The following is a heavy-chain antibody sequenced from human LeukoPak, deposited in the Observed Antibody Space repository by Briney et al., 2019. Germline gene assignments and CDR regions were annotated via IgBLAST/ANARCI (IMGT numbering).Heavy chain of an antibody. CDR2: IKHDGGEK. V-gene: IGHV3-7*03. CDR1: GFTFRNYW. Sequence: GGSLRLSCAASGFTFRNYWMSWVRQAPGKGLEWVANIKHDGGEKNYVDSAKGRLTISRDNAMNSLYLQMNSLRVEDTAVYFCARYCNSNSCNDAFDVWGQGTFVIVTS. D-gene: IGHD2/OR15-2a*01. J-gene: IGHJ3*01. CDR3: ARYCNSNSCNDAFDV.